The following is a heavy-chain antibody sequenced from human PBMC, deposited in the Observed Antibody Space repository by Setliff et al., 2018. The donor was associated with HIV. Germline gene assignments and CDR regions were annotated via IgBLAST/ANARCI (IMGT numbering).Heavy chain of an antibody. Sequence: GASVKVSCKASGYTFTKYDINWVRQATGQGLEWMGWMNPNSGNAEYAQRFQGRVTLTRNTSISTAYMELSSLTSEDTAIYYCARGRLSWSPDFWGQGTLVTVSS. J-gene: IGHJ4*02. V-gene: IGHV1-8*03. CDR3: ARGRLSWSPDF. CDR1: GYTFTKYD. CDR2: MNPNSGNA.